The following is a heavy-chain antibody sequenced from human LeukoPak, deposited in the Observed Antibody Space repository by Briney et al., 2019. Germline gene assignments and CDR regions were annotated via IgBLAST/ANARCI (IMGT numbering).Heavy chain of an antibody. Sequence: GGSLRLSCAASGFTFSSYAMSWVRQAPGKGLEWVSAISGSGGSTYYADSVKDRFTISRDNSKNTLYLQMNSLRAEDTAVYYCAKRLWEPRRFDYWGQGTLVTVSS. J-gene: IGHJ4*02. CDR1: GFTFSSYA. D-gene: IGHD1-26*01. CDR2: ISGSGGST. CDR3: AKRLWEPRRFDY. V-gene: IGHV3-23*01.